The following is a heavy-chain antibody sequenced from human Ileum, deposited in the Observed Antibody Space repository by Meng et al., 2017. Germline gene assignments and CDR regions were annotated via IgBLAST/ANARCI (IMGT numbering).Heavy chain of an antibody. J-gene: IGHJ3*02. Sequence: ASVKVSCKASGYTFTNSDVNWMRQATGQGREWMGWMNHNSGNTGNAQKFQGRVSMTRNTSVTTAYMELSSLRSEDTAVYYCARGVKSGAATLWAFEIWGQGTMVTVSS. CDR2: MNHNSGNT. CDR3: ARGVKSGAATLWAFEI. V-gene: IGHV1-8*02. D-gene: IGHD3-22*01. CDR1: GYTFTNSD.